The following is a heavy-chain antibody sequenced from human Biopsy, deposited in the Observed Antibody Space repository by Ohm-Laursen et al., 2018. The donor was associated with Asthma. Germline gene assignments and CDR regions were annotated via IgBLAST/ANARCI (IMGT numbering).Heavy chain of an antibody. CDR2: ISYDGSNK. V-gene: IGHV3-30*03. CDR1: GFTFSSFG. D-gene: IGHD6-19*01. Sequence: SSLRLSCAASGFTFSSFGMNWVRQAPGKGLEWVACISYDGSNKYYADSVKGRSTISRDNSKNTLYLQMNSLRAEDTAVYYCSREEPTSGWYQGSILRWGQRTLVTVSS. CDR3: SREEPTSGWYQGSILR. J-gene: IGHJ4*02.